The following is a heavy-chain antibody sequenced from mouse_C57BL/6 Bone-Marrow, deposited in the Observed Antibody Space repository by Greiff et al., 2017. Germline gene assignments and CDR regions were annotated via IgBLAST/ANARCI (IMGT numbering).Heavy chain of an antibody. CDR1: GYTFTSYW. CDR2: IHPSDSDT. D-gene: IGHD1-1*01. J-gene: IGHJ2*01. Sequence: QVQLQQPGAELVKPGASVKVSCKASGYTFTSYWMHWVKQRPGQGLEWIGRIHPSDSDTNYNQKFKGKATLTVDKSSSTAYMQLSSLTSEDSASYYCAIEFITSVVADYWGQGTTLTVAA. CDR3: AIEFITSVVADY. V-gene: IGHV1-74*01.